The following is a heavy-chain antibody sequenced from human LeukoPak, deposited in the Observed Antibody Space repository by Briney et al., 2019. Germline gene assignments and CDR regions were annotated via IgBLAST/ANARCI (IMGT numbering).Heavy chain of an antibody. CDR1: GGSFSGYY. J-gene: IGHJ4*02. D-gene: IGHD6-25*01. V-gene: IGHV4-59*10. CDR2: IHTSGST. Sequence: PSETLSLTCAVYGGSFSGYYWSWIRQPAGKGLEWIGRIHTSGSTNYNPSLKSRVTISVDTSKNQFSLKLSSVTAADTAVYYCASTGYSSDWSQGTLVTVSS. CDR3: ASTGYSSD.